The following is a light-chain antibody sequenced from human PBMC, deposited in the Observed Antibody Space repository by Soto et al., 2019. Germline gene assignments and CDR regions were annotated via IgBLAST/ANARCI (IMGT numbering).Light chain of an antibody. J-gene: IGKJ2*01. V-gene: IGKV1-5*03. CDR1: QSVSGW. CDR2: QAS. CDR3: QHYNDYSYT. Sequence: DIQMTQSPSTLSASVGDRVAISCRASQSVSGWLAWYQQKPGKVPKLLIYQASTLEDGVPSRFSGSGSGTEVPLTISSLQPDDSATYYCQHYNDYSYTFGPGTNLEIK.